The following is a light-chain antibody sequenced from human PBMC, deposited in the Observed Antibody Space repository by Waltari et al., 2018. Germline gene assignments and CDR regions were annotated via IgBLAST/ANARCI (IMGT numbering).Light chain of an antibody. V-gene: IGKV4-1*01. J-gene: IGKJ5*01. CDR3: QHYYSTPIT. CDR1: QSLLYSSDNRNY. Sequence: DIVMTQSPDSLAVSLGERATINCKSSQSLLYSSDNRNYLAWYQQQPGQPPKLLIYCASTRESGVPARFSGSGSGTDFTLTISSLQAEDVAVYYCQHYYSTPITFGQGTRLEIK. CDR2: CAS.